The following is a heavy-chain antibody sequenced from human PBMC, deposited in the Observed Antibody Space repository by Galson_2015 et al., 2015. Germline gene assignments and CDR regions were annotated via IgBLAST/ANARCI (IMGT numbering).Heavy chain of an antibody. CDR1: GFIFSNGW. D-gene: IGHD6-19*01. Sequence: SLRLSCATSGFIFSNGWMSWVRQAPGKGLEWVGRIKSKSVGGTIDYAAPVKGRFTISRDDSKSTVYLQMNSLKSDDTAVYYCVCGWYFDLWGQGTPVTVSS. CDR3: VCGWYFDL. V-gene: IGHV3-15*01. J-gene: IGHJ4*02. CDR2: IKSKSVGGTI.